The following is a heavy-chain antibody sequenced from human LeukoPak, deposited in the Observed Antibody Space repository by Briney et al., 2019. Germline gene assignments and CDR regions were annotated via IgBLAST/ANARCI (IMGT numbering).Heavy chain of an antibody. D-gene: IGHD2-2*01. V-gene: IGHV1-2*02. Sequence: ASVKVSCKASGYTFTGYYMHWVRQAPGQGLEWMGWINPNSGGTNYAQKFQGRVTMTRDTSISTAYMELSRLRSDDTAVYYCARRARYCSSTSCRFFDYWGQGTLVTVSS. J-gene: IGHJ4*02. CDR2: INPNSGGT. CDR3: ARRARYCSSTSCRFFDY. CDR1: GYTFTGYY.